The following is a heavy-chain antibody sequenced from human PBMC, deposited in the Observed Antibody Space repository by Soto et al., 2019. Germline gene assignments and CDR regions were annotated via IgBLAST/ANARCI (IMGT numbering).Heavy chain of an antibody. J-gene: IGHJ4*02. V-gene: IGHV4-30-4*01. Sequence: PSETLSLTCTVSGGSISSGDYYWSWIRQPPGKGLEWIGYIYYSGSTYYNPSLKSRVTISVDTSKNQFSLKLSSVTAADTAVYYCARDVLTGYCSGGSCYPKFVGIDYWGQGTLVTVSS. D-gene: IGHD2-15*01. CDR2: IYYSGST. CDR1: GGSISSGDYY. CDR3: ARDVLTGYCSGGSCYPKFVGIDY.